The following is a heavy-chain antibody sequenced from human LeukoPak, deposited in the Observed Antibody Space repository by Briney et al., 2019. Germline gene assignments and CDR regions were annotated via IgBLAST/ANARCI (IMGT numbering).Heavy chain of an antibody. CDR3: ARERDNDILTGYYLNSFDY. D-gene: IGHD3-9*01. CDR1: GWSFSGYY. J-gene: IGHJ4*02. V-gene: IGHV4-34*01. CDR2: INHSGST. Sequence: SETLSLICAVYGWSFSGYYWSWIRQPPGKGLEWIGEINHSGSTNYNPSLKSRVTISVDTSKDQFSLKLSSVTAADTAVSYCARERDNDILTGYYLNSFDYSGQGTLVTVSS.